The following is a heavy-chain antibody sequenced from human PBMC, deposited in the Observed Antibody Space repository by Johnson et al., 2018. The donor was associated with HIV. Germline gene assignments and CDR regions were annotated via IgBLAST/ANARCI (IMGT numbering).Heavy chain of an antibody. Sequence: VQLVESGGGLVQPGGSLRLSCAASGFTFSSYWMSWVRQAPGKGLEWVANIKQDGRDVHYVDSVKGRFTISRDNAKNSLCLQMNSLRPEDTALYSCVKPPREVTVVDAFDIWGQGTMVTVSS. CDR2: IKQDGRDV. CDR1: GFTFSSYW. CDR3: VKPPREVTVVDAFDI. V-gene: IGHV3-7*02. J-gene: IGHJ3*02. D-gene: IGHD4-23*01.